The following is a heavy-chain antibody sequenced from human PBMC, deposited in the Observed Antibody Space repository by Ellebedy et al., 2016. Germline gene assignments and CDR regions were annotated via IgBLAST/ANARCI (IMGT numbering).Heavy chain of an antibody. CDR1: GYTFTNYG. J-gene: IGHJ4*02. CDR2: ISAYNGNT. Sequence: ASVKVSXXASGYTFTNYGISWVRQAPGQGLEWMGWISAYNGNTNYAQKLQGRVTMTTDTSTSTAYMELRSLRSDDTAVYYCAREGARGGTTPLDYWGQGTLVTVSS. V-gene: IGHV1-18*01. D-gene: IGHD1-1*01. CDR3: AREGARGGTTPLDY.